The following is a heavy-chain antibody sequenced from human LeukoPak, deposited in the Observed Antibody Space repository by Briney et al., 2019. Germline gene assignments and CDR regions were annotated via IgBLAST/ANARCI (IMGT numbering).Heavy chain of an antibody. CDR3: AKSGSGGYYFDY. J-gene: IGHJ4*02. D-gene: IGHD2-8*02. CDR2: ISWNSGSI. CDR1: GFTFDDYA. Sequence: TGGSLRLSCAASGFTFDDYAMHWVRQAPGKGLEWVSGISWNSGSIGYADSVKGRFTISRDNAKNSLYLQMNSLRAEDTALYYCAKSGSGGYYFDYWGQGTLVTVSS. V-gene: IGHV3-9*01.